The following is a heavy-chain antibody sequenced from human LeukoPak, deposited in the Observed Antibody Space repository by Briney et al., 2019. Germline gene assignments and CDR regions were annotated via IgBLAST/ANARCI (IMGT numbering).Heavy chain of an antibody. D-gene: IGHD6-13*01. CDR2: INVYNGKT. V-gene: IGHV1-18*01. J-gene: IGHJ4*02. Sequence: ASVRVSCKTSDYTFSSDGFTWVRQAPGKGLVWMGWINVYNGKTDYAQKFQGRVTMTTDTSTNTAYMDLRSLRSDDTAMYYCANRGQQLYDYWGQGTLVTVSS. CDR3: ANRGQQLYDY. CDR1: DYTFSSDG.